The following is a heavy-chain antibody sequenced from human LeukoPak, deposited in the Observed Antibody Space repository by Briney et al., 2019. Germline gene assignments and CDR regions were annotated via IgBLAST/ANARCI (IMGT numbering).Heavy chain of an antibody. D-gene: IGHD1-1*01. CDR2: VWNTGTT. CDR3: ASAPTTGGLPYFDF. J-gene: IGHJ4*02. V-gene: IGHV3-15*01. Sequence: GGSLRLSCAASGFTFSNAWMSWVRQAPGKGLEWVGRVWNTGTTDYAAPVTGRFAISRDDSKNTLYLQMTSLKIEDTAIYYCASAPTTGGLPYFDFWGRGTLVTVSS. CDR1: GFTFSNAW.